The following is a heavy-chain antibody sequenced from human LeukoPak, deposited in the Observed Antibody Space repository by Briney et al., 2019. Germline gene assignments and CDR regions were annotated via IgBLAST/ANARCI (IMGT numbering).Heavy chain of an antibody. CDR1: GGTFSSYA. J-gene: IGHJ4*02. D-gene: IGHD4-17*01. Sequence: AASVKVSCKASGGTFSSYAISWVRQAPGQGLEWMGGIIPIFGTANYAQKFQGRVTITADESTSTAYMELSSLRSEDTAVYYCARPKPRRLTTVPTGPFDYWGQGTLVTVSS. CDR3: ARPKPRRLTTVPTGPFDY. V-gene: IGHV1-69*13. CDR2: IIPIFGTA.